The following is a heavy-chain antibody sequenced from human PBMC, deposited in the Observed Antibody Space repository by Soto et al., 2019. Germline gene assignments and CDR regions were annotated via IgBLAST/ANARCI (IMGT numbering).Heavy chain of an antibody. CDR2: INPNSGGT. CDR3: ARTPTHKTLFDY. V-gene: IGHV1-2*02. Sequence: ASVKVSCKASGYTFTGYYIHWVRQAPGQGLEWMGWINPNSGGTNYAQKFQGRVTMTRDTSISTAYMELSRLRSDDTAVYYCARTPTHKTLFDYWGQGTLVTVSS. CDR1: GYTFTGYY. J-gene: IGHJ4*02.